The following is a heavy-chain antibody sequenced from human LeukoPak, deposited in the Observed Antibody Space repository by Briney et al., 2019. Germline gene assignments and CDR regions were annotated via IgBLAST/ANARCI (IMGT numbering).Heavy chain of an antibody. CDR1: GFTFSSYE. V-gene: IGHV3-48*03. CDR2: ISSSGSTI. CDR3: ARVRVVRGVSLSFDI. D-gene: IGHD3-10*01. J-gene: IGHJ3*02. Sequence: GGSLRLSCAASGFTFSSYEMNWVRQAPGKGLEWVSYISSSGSTIYYADSLKGRFTISRDNAKNSLYLQMNSLRAEDTAVYYCARVRVVRGVSLSFDIWGQGIMVTVSS.